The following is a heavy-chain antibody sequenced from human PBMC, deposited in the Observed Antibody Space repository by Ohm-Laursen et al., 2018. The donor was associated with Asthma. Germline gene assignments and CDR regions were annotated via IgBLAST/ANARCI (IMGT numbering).Heavy chain of an antibody. CDR1: GFTFDDYA. CDR3: ARDVMEWYLPAFDF. J-gene: IGHJ4*02. V-gene: IGHV3-9*01. Sequence: SLRLSCTASGFTFDDYAMHWVRQAPGKGLEWVSGISWNSGSIGYADSVKGRFTISRDNARDSLYLQMTSLRAEDTAVYYCARDVMEWYLPAFDFWGQGTLVTVSS. CDR2: ISWNSGSI. D-gene: IGHD3-3*01.